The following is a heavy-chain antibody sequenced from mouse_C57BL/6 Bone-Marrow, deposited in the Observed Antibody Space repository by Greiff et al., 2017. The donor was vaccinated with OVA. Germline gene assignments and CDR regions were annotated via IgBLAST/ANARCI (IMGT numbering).Heavy chain of an antibody. Sequence: VQLKQSGAELVRPGASVKLSCTASGFNIKDYYMHWVKQRPEQGLEWIGRIDPEDGDTEYAPKFQGKATMTADTSSNTAYLQLRSLTSEDTAVYYCTTGYYGSAYYCDYWGQGTTLTVSS. D-gene: IGHD1-1*01. J-gene: IGHJ2*01. CDR2: IDPEDGDT. CDR3: TTGYYGSAYYCDY. V-gene: IGHV14-1*01. CDR1: GFNIKDYY.